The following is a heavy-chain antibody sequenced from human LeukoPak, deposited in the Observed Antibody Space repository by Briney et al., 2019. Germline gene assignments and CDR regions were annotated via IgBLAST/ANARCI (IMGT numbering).Heavy chain of an antibody. J-gene: IGHJ4*02. CDR1: GYTFTSYD. V-gene: IGHV1-8*01. Sequence: ASVKVSCKASGYTFTSYDINWVRQATGQGLEWMGWMNPNSGNTGYAQKFQGRVTMTRNTSISTAYMELSSLRSEGTAVYYCARISTAAGMGYFFDYWGQGTLVTVSS. D-gene: IGHD6-13*01. CDR2: MNPNSGNT. CDR3: ARISTAAGMGYFFDY.